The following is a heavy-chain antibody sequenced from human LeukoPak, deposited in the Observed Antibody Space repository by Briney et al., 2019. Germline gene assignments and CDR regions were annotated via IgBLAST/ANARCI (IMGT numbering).Heavy chain of an antibody. Sequence: GRSLRLSCAASGFAFSSYWMHWVRQAPGKGLVWVSRINSDGSSTSYADSVKGRFTISRDNAKNTLYLQMNSLRAEDTAVYYCAREGMTLGDAFDIWGQGTMVTVSS. V-gene: IGHV3-74*01. J-gene: IGHJ3*02. CDR3: AREGMTLGDAFDI. CDR1: GFAFSSYW. CDR2: INSDGSST.